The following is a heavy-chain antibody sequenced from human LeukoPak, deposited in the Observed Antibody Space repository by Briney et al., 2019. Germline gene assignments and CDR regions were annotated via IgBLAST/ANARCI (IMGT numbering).Heavy chain of an antibody. CDR3: ARSPERWLQLLIDY. CDR2: IYYSGTT. Sequence: PSETLSLTCTVSGGTISSSSYYWGWIRQPPGKGLEWIGSIYYSGTTYYNPSPKSRVTISVDTSKNQFSLKLSSVTAADTAVYYCARSPERWLQLLIDYWGQGTLVTVSS. CDR1: GGTISSSSYY. V-gene: IGHV4-39*07. J-gene: IGHJ4*02. D-gene: IGHD5-24*01.